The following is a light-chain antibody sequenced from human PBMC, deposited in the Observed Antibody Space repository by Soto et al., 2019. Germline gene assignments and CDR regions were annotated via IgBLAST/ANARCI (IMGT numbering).Light chain of an antibody. CDR3: GTWDSSLSYVV. Sequence: QSVLTQPPSVSAAPGQKVTISCSGSSSNIGNNYVSWYQQLPGTAPKLLIYDNNKRLSVIPDRFSGSKSGTSATLGITGLQTGDEADYYCGTWDSSLSYVVFGGGTKLTVL. J-gene: IGLJ2*01. CDR1: SSNIGNNY. V-gene: IGLV1-51*01. CDR2: DNN.